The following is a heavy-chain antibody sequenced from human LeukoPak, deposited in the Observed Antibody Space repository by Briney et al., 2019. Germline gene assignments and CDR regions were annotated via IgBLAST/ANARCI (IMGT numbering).Heavy chain of an antibody. CDR1: GGTFSSYA. D-gene: IGHD6-6*01. Sequence: GASVKVSCKASGGTFSSYAISWVRQAPGQGLEWMGGIIPIFGTANYAQKFQGRVTITADESTSTAYMELSSLRSEDTAVYYCASPENSSSAEYYFDYWGQGTLVTVSS. CDR2: IIPIFGTA. J-gene: IGHJ4*02. V-gene: IGHV1-69*13. CDR3: ASPENSSSAEYYFDY.